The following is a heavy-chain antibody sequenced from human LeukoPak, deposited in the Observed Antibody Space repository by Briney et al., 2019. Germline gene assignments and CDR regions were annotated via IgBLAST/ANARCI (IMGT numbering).Heavy chain of an antibody. CDR2: ISSSGSTI. CDR1: GFTFSDYY. J-gene: IGHJ5*02. Sequence: GGSLRLSCAASGFTFSDYYVSWIRQAPGKGLEWVSYISSSGSTIYYADSVKGRFTISRDNAKNSLYLQMNSLRAEDTAVYYCARHDLNFDYDFWSGYQPFDPWGQGTLVTVSS. V-gene: IGHV3-11*01. CDR3: ARHDLNFDYDFWSGYQPFDP. D-gene: IGHD3-3*01.